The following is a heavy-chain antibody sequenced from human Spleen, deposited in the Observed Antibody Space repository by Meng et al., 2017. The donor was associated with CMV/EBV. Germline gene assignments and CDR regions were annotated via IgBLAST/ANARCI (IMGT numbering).Heavy chain of an antibody. CDR1: GFTVSSNY. CDR3: WSGSSRKDY. D-gene: IGHD1-26*01. CDR2: IYSGGST. V-gene: IGHV3-53*01. J-gene: IGHJ4*02. Sequence: GESLKISCAASGFTVSSNYMSWVRQAPGKGLEWVSVIYSGGSTYYADSVKGRFTISRDNSKNTLYLQMNSLRAEDTAVYYCWSGSSRKDYWGQGTLVTVSS.